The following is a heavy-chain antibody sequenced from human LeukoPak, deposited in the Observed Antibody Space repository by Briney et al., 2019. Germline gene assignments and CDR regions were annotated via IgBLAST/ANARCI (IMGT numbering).Heavy chain of an antibody. D-gene: IGHD3-3*01. CDR2: INPNSGGT. CDR3: ARWGVLEWLLWSPEPGGGPYYFDY. V-gene: IGHV1-2*02. CDR1: GYTFTGYY. J-gene: IGHJ4*02. Sequence: GASVKVSCKASGYTFTGYYMHWVRQAPGQGLEWMGWINPNSGGTNYAQKFQGRVTMTRDTSISTAYMELSRLRSDDTAVYYCARWGVLEWLLWSPEPGGGPYYFDYWGLGTLVTVSS.